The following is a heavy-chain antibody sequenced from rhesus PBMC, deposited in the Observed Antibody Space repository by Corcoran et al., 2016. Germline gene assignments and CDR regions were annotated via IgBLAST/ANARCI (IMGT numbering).Heavy chain of an antibody. CDR2: IKTETGYT. V-gene: IGHV1-138*01. CDR3: LRGGYGSVVDY. CDR1: GYPFTDYN. Sequence: QVQLVQSGAAVKEPGSSVTVSCWTSGYPFTDYNLPWVRQAPGRGVEWMGEIKTETGYTDFAQRVLGRIILTRDTSTATVDMKVTSLMSEDTAMYYCLRGGYGSVVDYWGQGVLVTVSS. D-gene: IGHD4-29*01. J-gene: IGHJ4*01.